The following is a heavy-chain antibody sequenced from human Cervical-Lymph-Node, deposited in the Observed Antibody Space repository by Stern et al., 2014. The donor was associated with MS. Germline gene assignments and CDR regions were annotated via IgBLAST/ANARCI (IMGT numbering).Heavy chain of an antibody. CDR3: ASGRLDY. Sequence: VQLEESGAEVKRPGASVKVSCKAPGYTLTNYYMHWVRQAPGQGLEWMGMINPSGDITRSAQKFQGRITMTRDTSTSTVYMELSSLRSDDTAVYYCASGRLDYWGQGTLVTVSS. V-gene: IGHV1-46*01. CDR2: INPSGDIT. J-gene: IGHJ4*02. CDR1: GYTLTNYY.